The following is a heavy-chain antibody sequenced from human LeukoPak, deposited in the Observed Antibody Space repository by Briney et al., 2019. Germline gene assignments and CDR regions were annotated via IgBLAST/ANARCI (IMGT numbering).Heavy chain of an antibody. Sequence: PGGSLRLSCAASGFTFDDYAMHWVRQAPGKGLEWVSGISWNSGSIGYADSVKGRFTISRDNAKSSLYLQMNSLRAEDTALYYCAKDMGQWLAFDYWGQGTLVTVSS. J-gene: IGHJ4*02. V-gene: IGHV3-9*01. D-gene: IGHD6-19*01. CDR2: ISWNSGSI. CDR1: GFTFDDYA. CDR3: AKDMGQWLAFDY.